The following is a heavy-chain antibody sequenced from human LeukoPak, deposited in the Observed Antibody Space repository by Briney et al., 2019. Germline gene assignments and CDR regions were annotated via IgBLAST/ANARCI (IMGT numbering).Heavy chain of an antibody. V-gene: IGHV1-18*01. CDR3: ARVVRRLGYHGFDP. CDR1: GFTFTSYG. J-gene: IGHJ5*02. CDR2: ISAYNGNT. Sequence: PGGSLRLSCAASGFTFTSYGISWVRQAPGQGLEWMGWISAYNGNTNYAQKLQGRVTMTTDTSTSTAYMELRSLRSDDTAVYYCARVVRRLGYHGFDPWGQGTLVTVSS. D-gene: IGHD5-12*01.